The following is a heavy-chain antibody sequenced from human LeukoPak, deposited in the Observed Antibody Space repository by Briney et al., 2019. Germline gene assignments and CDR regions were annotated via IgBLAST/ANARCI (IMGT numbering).Heavy chain of an antibody. V-gene: IGHV4-39*07. D-gene: IGHD6-19*01. CDR3: ARGHSSGWYHYYYYYIDV. J-gene: IGHJ6*03. Sequence: PSETLSLTCTVSGGSISSSSYYWGWIRQPPGKGLEWIGRIYYSGSTYYNPPLKSRVTISVDTSKNQFSLKLSSVTAADTAVYYCARGHSSGWYHYYYYYIDVWGKGTTVTVSS. CDR1: GGSISSSSYY. CDR2: IYYSGST.